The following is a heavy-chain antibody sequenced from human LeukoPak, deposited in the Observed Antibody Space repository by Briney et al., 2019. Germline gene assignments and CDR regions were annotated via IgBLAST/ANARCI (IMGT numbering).Heavy chain of an antibody. J-gene: IGHJ4*02. CDR3: ARIGHEDYYFDY. CDR1: GGSISSGGYY. Sequence: KASETLSLTCTVSGGSISSGGYYWSWIRQPPGKGLEWIGYIYYSGSTNYNPSLKSRVTISVDTSKNQFSLKLSSVTAADTAVYYCARIGHEDYYFDYWGQGTLVTVSS. CDR2: IYYSGST. V-gene: IGHV4-61*08.